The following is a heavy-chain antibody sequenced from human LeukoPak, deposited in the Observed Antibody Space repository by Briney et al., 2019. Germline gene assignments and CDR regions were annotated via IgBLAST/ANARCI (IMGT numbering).Heavy chain of an antibody. J-gene: IGHJ4*02. CDR1: GFTFSSYG. Sequence: GGSLRLSCAASGFTFSSYGMHWVRQAPGKGLEWVAVIWYDGSNKYYADSVKGRFTISRDNSKSTLYLQMNSLRAEDTAVYYCAKDLSGTYSEFDYWGQGTLVTVSS. V-gene: IGHV3-33*06. CDR3: AKDLSGTYSEFDY. D-gene: IGHD1-26*01. CDR2: IWYDGSNK.